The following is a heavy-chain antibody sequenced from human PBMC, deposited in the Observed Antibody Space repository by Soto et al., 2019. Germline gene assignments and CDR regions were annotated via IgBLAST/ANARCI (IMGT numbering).Heavy chain of an antibody. Sequence: QVQLVQSGAEVRRPGSSVKVSCKASGGSFGTYAIGWVRQAPGQGLGWMGRIIPIFGSANYAQDFQGRVTITADESTSTAYMELSSLRSEDTAVYFCAREGYCSGSTCFLDIWGQGTMVTVSS. V-gene: IGHV1-69*12. CDR2: IIPIFGSA. CDR1: GGSFGTYA. CDR3: AREGYCSGSTCFLDI. J-gene: IGHJ3*02. D-gene: IGHD2-15*01.